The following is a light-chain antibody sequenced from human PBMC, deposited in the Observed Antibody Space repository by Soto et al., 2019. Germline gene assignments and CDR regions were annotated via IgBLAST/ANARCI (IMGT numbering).Light chain of an antibody. J-gene: IGKJ1*01. V-gene: IGKV3-20*01. CDR3: QQYEAVVT. CDR2: GAS. CDR1: RSISRY. Sequence: EIVMTQSPDTLSVSPGERATLSCRASRSISRYLAWYQHQPDPAPRLLIYGASTRATGIPDRFSVSGSGTDFTLTISRLEPEEVAVYYCQQYEAVVTFGQGTKVDIK.